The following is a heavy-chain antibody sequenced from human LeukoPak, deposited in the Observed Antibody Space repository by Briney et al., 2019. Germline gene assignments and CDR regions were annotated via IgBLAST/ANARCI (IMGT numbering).Heavy chain of an antibody. CDR2: IWNDGTNT. D-gene: IGHD3-16*01. CDR1: GFSFSTYG. J-gene: IGHJ4*02. V-gene: IGHV3-33*01. CDR3: AGDTPPGGDFYFDY. Sequence: PGGSLRLSCAASGFSFSTYGMHWVRQAPGKGLEWVALIWNDGTNTYYADSVKGRFTISRGNSKNTLYLQMDSLRAEDTAVYYCAGDTPPGGDFYFDYWGQGTLVIVSS.